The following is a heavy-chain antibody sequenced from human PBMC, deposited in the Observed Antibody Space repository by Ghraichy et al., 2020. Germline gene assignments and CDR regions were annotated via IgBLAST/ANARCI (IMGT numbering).Heavy chain of an antibody. CDR2: ISSSSSTI. J-gene: IGHJ4*02. CDR1: GFTFSSYS. D-gene: IGHD1-26*01. CDR3: ARDLGDQQWELPADFDY. Sequence: GGSLRLSCAASGFTFSSYSMNWVRQAPGKGLEWVSYISSSSSTIYYADSVKGRFTISRDNAKNSLYLQMNSLRDEDTAVYYCARDLGDQQWELPADFDYWGQGTLVTVSS. V-gene: IGHV3-48*02.